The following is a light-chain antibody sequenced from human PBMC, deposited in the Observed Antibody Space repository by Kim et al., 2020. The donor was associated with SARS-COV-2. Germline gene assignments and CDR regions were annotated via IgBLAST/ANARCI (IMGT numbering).Light chain of an antibody. CDR2: DVT. J-gene: IGLJ2*01. V-gene: IGLV2-14*03. Sequence: QSALTQPASVSGSPGQSITISCAGSSSDVGTYDLVSWYQHHPGKAPKLIIYDVTNRPSGISNRFSGSKSGNTASLTISGLQAEDEAFYHCSSYTSSATGVLFGGGTQLTVL. CDR3: SSYTSSATGVL. CDR1: SSDVGTYDL.